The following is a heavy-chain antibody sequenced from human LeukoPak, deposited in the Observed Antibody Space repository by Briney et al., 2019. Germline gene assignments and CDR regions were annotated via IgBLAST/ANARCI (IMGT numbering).Heavy chain of an antibody. CDR3: ARTPPDDYSNYGGY. CDR1: GYTFTSYA. V-gene: IGHV1-18*01. CDR2: ISAYNGNT. Sequence: AASVKVSCKASGYTFTSYAMNWVRQAPGQGLEWMGWISAYNGNTNYAQKLQGRVTMTTDTSTSTAYMELRSLRSDDTAVYYCARTPPDDYSNYGGYWGQGTLVTVSS. J-gene: IGHJ4*02. D-gene: IGHD4-11*01.